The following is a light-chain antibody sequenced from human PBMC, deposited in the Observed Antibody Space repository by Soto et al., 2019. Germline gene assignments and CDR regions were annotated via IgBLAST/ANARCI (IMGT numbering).Light chain of an antibody. CDR2: EVS. J-gene: IGLJ2*01. Sequence: QSALTQPPSASGSPGQSVTISCSGTSSDVGYYNLVSWYQQHPGKAPKVMIYEVSQRPPGVPDRFSGSKSGNTASLTVSGLQAEDEADYYCSSYAGKNISVFGGGTQLTVL. CDR1: SSDVGYYNL. CDR3: SSYAGKNISV. V-gene: IGLV2-8*01.